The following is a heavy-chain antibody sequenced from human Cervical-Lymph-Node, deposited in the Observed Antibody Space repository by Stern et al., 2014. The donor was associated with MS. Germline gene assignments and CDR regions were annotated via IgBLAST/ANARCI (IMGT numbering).Heavy chain of an antibody. V-gene: IGHV1-69*12. Sequence: QVQLVQSEAEVTKPGYSVKVSCKASGGTFSKFPSSWVRQAPGQGLEWMGGIFPVFGTPTYAQEFRGRVTITADVSTSTVYMELSSLRSDDTAVYYCALSSETSDRWYSLGYDLWGQGTLVTVSS. D-gene: IGHD6-13*01. J-gene: IGHJ5*02. CDR2: IFPVFGTP. CDR3: ALSSETSDRWYSLGYDL. CDR1: GGTFSKFP.